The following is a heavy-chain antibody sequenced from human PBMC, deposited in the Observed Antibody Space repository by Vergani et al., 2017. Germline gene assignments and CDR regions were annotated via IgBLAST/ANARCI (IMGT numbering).Heavy chain of an antibody. D-gene: IGHD2-2*01. CDR1: GASIGSTSDY. J-gene: IGHJ6*02. CDR3: ARGSGGYCSSTSCYHYYYGMDV. V-gene: IGHV4-39*01. CDR2: IYYSGTT. Sequence: QLQLQESGPGLVKPSETLSLTCAVSGASIGSTSDYWAWIRQPPGKGLEWIATIYYSGTTYYNPSLKSRVTISIDTSKNQFSLKLTSVTAADTAVYYCARGSGGYCSSTSCYHYYYGMDVWGQGTTVTVSS.